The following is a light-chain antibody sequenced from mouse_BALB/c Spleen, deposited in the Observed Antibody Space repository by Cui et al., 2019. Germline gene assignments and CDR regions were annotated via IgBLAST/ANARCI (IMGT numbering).Light chain of an antibody. V-gene: IGKV4-59*01. CDR3: QQWSSNPPT. CDR1: SSVSY. J-gene: IGKJ2*01. Sequence: HIVPTQSPAIISASPGEEVTMTCSASSSVSYMHWYQQKSGTSPKRWIYDTSKLASGVPARFSGSGSGTSYSLTISSMEAEDAANYYCQQWSSNPPTFGGGTKLEIK. CDR2: DTS.